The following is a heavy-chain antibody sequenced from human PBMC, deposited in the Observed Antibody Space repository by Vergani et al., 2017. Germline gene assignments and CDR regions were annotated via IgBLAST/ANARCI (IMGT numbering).Heavy chain of an antibody. J-gene: IGHJ4*02. CDR3: AKEGGGYCSGGTCYPEY. CDR2: IGSSGPYI. Sequence: VQLVESGGGLVKPGGSLRLSCAASGFTFSDFSMSWVRQAPGKGLERVAFIGSSGPYINYADSVKGRFIISRDNSKNTLYLQMKSLRPEDTAVYYCAKEGGGYCSGGTCYPEYWGQGTLVIVSS. CDR1: GFTFSDFS. V-gene: IGHV3-21*01. D-gene: IGHD2-15*01.